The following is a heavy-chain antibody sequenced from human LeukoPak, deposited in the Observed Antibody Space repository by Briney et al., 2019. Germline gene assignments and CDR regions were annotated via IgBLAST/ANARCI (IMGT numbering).Heavy chain of an antibody. CDR2: IYYSGST. V-gene: IGHV4-59*01. D-gene: IGHD2-15*01. J-gene: IGHJ3*02. CDR1: GGSISSYY. CDR3: ARDLPYCSGGSCYPPDAFDI. Sequence: PSETLSLTCTVSGGSISSYYWSWIRQPPGKRLEWIGYIYYSGSTNYNPSLKSRVTISVDTSKNQFSLKLSSVTAADTAVYYCARDLPYCSGGSCYPPDAFDIWGQGTMVTVSS.